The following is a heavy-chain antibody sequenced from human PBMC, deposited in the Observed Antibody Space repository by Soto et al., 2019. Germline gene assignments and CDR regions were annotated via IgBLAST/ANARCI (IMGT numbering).Heavy chain of an antibody. CDR1: GCSISRGGYS. CDR2: IYHSGST. D-gene: IGHD6-19*01. J-gene: IGHJ4*02. Sequence: QLQLQESGSGLVKPSQTLSLTCAVSGCSISRGGYSWSWIRQPPGKGLGWIGYIYHSGSTYYYPPLKTRVTISVDRSKNQFSLKLSSVTAADTAVYYCARAGGLGAVAVDYWGQGTLVTVSS. CDR3: ARAGGLGAVAVDY. V-gene: IGHV4-30-2*01.